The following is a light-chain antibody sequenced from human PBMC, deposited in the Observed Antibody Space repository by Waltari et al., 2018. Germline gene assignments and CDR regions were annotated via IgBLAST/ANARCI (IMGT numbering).Light chain of an antibody. V-gene: IGLV1-40*01. J-gene: IGLJ3*02. CDR2: GTS. CDR3: QSYDSSLRGV. Sequence: QSVLTQPPSVSGAPGQRVTISCTGSSSNIGAGYDVHWYQQLPGTAPKLLIYGTSNRPSGVPDRFSGSKSGPSPSLAITGLQAEDEADYSCQSYDSSLRGVFGGGTKLTVL. CDR1: SSNIGAGYD.